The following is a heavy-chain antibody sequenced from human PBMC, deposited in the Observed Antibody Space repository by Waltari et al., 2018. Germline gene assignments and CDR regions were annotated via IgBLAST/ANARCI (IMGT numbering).Heavy chain of an antibody. D-gene: IGHD3-9*01. CDR1: GFTVSSNY. CDR3: ARDRGTILRYFDWLGYYGMDV. Sequence: EVQLVESGGGLIQPGGSLRLSCAASGFTVSSNYLSWVRPAPGKGLEWVSVIYSGGSTYYADSVKGRFTISRDNAKNTLYRQMNSLSAEDTAVYYCARDRGTILRYFDWLGYYGMDVWGQGTTVTVSS. J-gene: IGHJ6*02. V-gene: IGHV3-53*01. CDR2: IYSGGST.